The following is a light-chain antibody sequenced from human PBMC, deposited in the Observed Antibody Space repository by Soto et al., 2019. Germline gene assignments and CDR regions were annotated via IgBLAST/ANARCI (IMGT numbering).Light chain of an antibody. V-gene: IGKV3-11*01. CDR2: DTS. CDR1: QSVSSY. Sequence: EIVLTQSPATLSLSPGERATLSCRASQSVSSYLAWYQQKPGQAPRLLIYDTSNRATGIPARFSGSGSGTDFTLTSSILEPEDFAVYYCQQRANWPPITFGQGTRLEIK. CDR3: QQRANWPPIT. J-gene: IGKJ5*01.